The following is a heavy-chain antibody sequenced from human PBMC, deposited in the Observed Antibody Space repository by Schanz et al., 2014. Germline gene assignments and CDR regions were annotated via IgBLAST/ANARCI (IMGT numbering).Heavy chain of an antibody. J-gene: IGHJ3*02. D-gene: IGHD3-10*01. CDR3: AKGRFGELSAFDI. Sequence: EVQLVQSGGGLVQPGGSLRLSCAASGFGFSSYSMNWVRQVPGKGLVWVARINSVGSNTDYADSVTGRFTISRDNAKNTLYLQMNTLRAEDTAVYYCAKGRFGELSAFDIWGQGTMVTVSS. CDR1: GFGFSSYS. CDR2: INSVGSNT. V-gene: IGHV3-74*01.